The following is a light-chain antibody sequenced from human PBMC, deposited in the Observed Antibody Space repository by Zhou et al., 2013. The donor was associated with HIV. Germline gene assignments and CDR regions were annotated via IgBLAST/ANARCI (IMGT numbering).Light chain of an antibody. CDR3: LQDYNYPRT. V-gene: IGKV1-6*01. J-gene: IGKJ1*01. CDR2: AAS. Sequence: IQMTQSPSSLSASVGDRVTITCRASQGIRDDLGWYQQKPGKAPKLLIYAASRLPSGVPSRFSGTRSGTDFTLTISSLQPEDFAIYYCLQDYNYPRTFGQGTKVEIK. CDR1: QGIRDD.